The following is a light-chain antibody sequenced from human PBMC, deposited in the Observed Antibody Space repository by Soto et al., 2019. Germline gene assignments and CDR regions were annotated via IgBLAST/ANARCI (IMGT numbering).Light chain of an antibody. V-gene: IGKV3-20*01. J-gene: IGKJ3*01. CDR1: QSVSSSY. CDR3: HQYGSYSCT. CDR2: GAS. Sequence: EIVLTQSPGTLSLSPGERATLSCRASQSVSSSYLAWYQRKPGQAPRLLIYGASSRASGIPDRFSGSGSGTDFTLTISRLEPEDVLLYYCHQYGSYSCTFGPGTKVDI.